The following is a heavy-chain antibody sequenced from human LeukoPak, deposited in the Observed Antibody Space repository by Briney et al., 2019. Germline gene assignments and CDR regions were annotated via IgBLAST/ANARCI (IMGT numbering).Heavy chain of an antibody. J-gene: IGHJ4*02. CDR2: TYYRSKWYN. CDR3: ARDRIGIAAAGDALDY. D-gene: IGHD6-13*01. V-gene: IGHV6-1*01. Sequence: SQTLSLTCAISGDSVSSNSAAWNWIRQSPSRGLEWLGRTYYRSKWYNDYAVSVESRITINPDTSKNQSTLRLNSVTPEDTAVYYCARDRIGIAAAGDALDYWGQGTLVTVSS. CDR1: GDSVSSNSAA.